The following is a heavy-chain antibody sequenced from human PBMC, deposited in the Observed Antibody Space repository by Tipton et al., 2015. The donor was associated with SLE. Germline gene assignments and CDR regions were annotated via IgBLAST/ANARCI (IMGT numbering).Heavy chain of an antibody. J-gene: IGHJ3*02. CDR1: GFTFSSYA. Sequence: SLRLSCAASGFTFSSYAMSWVRQAPGEGLEWVSAISGSGGSTYYADSVKGRFTISRDNSKNTLYLQMNSLRAEDTAVYYCAKDSGGTGAFDIWGQGTMVTVSS. CDR3: AKDSGGTGAFDI. CDR2: ISGSGGST. V-gene: IGHV3-23*01. D-gene: IGHD2-8*02.